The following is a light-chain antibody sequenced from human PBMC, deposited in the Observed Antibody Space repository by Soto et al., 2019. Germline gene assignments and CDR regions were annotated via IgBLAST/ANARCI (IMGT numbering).Light chain of an antibody. Sequence: QSALTQPASVSGSPGQSITISCTGTSSDVGGYNYVSWYQQRPGKAPKVMIYDVSDRPSGVSNRFSGSKSGNTASLTISGLQAEDEADYYCSSYTSSSTLEVFGGGTKLTVL. CDR3: SSYTSSSTLEV. CDR2: DVS. J-gene: IGLJ2*01. V-gene: IGLV2-14*01. CDR1: SSDVGGYNY.